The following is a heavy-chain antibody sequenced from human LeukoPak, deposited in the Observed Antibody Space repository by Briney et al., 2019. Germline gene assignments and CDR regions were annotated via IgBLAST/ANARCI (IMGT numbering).Heavy chain of an antibody. V-gene: IGHV4-59*01. CDR2: IYYSGST. Sequence: SETLSLTCTVSGGSISSYYWSWIRQPPGKGLEWIGYIYYSGSTNYNPSLKSRVTISVDTSKNQFSLKLSSVTAADTAVYYCAREGAVGYSYSHYFDYWGQGTLVTVSS. CDR1: GGSISSYY. CDR3: AREGAVGYSYSHYFDY. D-gene: IGHD5-18*01. J-gene: IGHJ4*02.